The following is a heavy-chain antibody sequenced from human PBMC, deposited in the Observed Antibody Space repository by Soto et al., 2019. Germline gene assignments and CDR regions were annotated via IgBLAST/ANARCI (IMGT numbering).Heavy chain of an antibody. D-gene: IGHD1-26*01. Sequence: ASVKVSCKASGYTFTSYYMHWVRQAPGQGLEWMGIINPSGGSTNYAQKFQGRVTMTRDTSTSTVYMELSSLRSEDTAVYYCARVGATKNYYYYGMDVWGQGTTVTVSS. CDR1: GYTFTSYY. CDR2: INPSGGST. CDR3: ARVGATKNYYYYGMDV. V-gene: IGHV1-46*01. J-gene: IGHJ6*02.